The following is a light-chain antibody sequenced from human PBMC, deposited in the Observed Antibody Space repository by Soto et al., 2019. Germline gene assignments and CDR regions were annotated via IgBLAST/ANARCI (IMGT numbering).Light chain of an antibody. V-gene: IGLV1-51*01. Sequence: QSVLTQPPSVSAPPGQKVTISCSGSSANIGNNYVSWYQQLPGTAPKLVIYDSDKRPSEIPDRFSASKSGTSATLDITGLQTGDEADYYCGAWDSSLSVVVFGGGTKVTVL. CDR3: GAWDSSLSVVV. CDR2: DSD. CDR1: SANIGNNY. J-gene: IGLJ2*01.